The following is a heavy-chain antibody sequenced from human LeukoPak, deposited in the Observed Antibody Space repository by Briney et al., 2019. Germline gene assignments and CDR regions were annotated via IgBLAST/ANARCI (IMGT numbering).Heavy chain of an antibody. CDR2: IWYDGSNK. CDR1: GFTFSSYG. D-gene: IGHD1-1*01. J-gene: IGHJ4*02. Sequence: GGSLRLSCAASGFTFSSYGMHWVRQAPGKELEWVAVIWYDGSNKYYADSVKGRFIISRDNSKNTLYLQMNSLRAEDTAVYYCAKEGTGIHFDYWGQGTLVTVSS. CDR3: AKEGTGIHFDY. V-gene: IGHV3-33*06.